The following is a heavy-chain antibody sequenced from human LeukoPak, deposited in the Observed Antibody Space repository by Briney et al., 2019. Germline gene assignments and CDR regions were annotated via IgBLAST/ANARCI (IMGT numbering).Heavy chain of an antibody. CDR3: ARVGVSGSGSSSRGWFSLSYWYFDL. D-gene: IGHD6-19*01. CDR2: IYSGGST. J-gene: IGHJ2*01. V-gene: IGHV3-53*01. CDR1: GFTVSSNY. Sequence: GGSLRLSCAASGFTVSSNYMSWVRQAPGKGLEWVSVIYSGGSTYYADSVKGRFTISRDNSKNTLYLQMNSLRAEDTAVYYCARVGVSGSGSSSRGWFSLSYWYFDLWGQGTLVTVSS.